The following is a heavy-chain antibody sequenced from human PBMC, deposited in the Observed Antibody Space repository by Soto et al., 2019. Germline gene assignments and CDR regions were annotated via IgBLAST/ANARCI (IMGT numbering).Heavy chain of an antibody. CDR2: VSSSGGNT. Sequence: GGSLRLSCAASGFTFTNYAMSWVRQAPGKGLEWVSAVSSSGGNTYYADSVKGRFTISRDNSKNTLYVQMNSLRAEDMAVYYCAKSQEYRRYYDMDAWGQGTTVTVSS. D-gene: IGHD2-2*01. V-gene: IGHV3-23*01. CDR1: GFTFTNYA. J-gene: IGHJ6*02. CDR3: AKSQEYRRYYDMDA.